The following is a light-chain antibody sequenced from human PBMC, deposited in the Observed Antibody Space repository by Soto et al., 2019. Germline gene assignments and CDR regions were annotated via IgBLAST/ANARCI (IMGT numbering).Light chain of an antibody. Sequence: QSVLTQPPSASGSPGQSVTISCTGTKNDIGVYDFVSWYRHHPGKAPRLIIYEVVQRPSGVPDRFSGSKSGNTASLTVSGLQAADEADYFCKSYAGSNTYVFGSGTRSPS. CDR2: EVV. CDR1: KNDIGVYDF. V-gene: IGLV2-8*01. CDR3: KSYAGSNTYV. J-gene: IGLJ1*01.